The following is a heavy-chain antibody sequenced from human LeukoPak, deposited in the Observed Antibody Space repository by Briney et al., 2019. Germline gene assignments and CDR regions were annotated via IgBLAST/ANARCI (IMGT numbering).Heavy chain of an antibody. CDR1: GFTFSDYY. V-gene: IGHV3-11*06. CDR3: ARDDGSGSSPLDY. CDR2: ISSSSSYT. Sequence: NPGGSLRLSCAASGFTFSDYYMSWIRQAPGKGLEWVPYISSSSSYTNYADSVKGRFTISRDNAKNSLYLQMNSLRAEDTAVYYCARDDGSGSSPLDYWGQGTLVTVSS. D-gene: IGHD3-10*01. J-gene: IGHJ4*02.